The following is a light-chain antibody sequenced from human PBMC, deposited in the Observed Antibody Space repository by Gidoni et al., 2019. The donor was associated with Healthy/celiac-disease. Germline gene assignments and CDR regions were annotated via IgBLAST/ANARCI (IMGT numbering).Light chain of an antibody. V-gene: IGKV1-33*01. J-gene: IGKJ3*01. CDR3: QQYDNPPFT. CDR2: DAS. CDR1: QDINTF. Sequence: DIQMTQSPSSLSASVGDRVTITCQASQDINTFLNWYQQKPGKAPKLLIYDASNLETGVPSRFSGSGSGTDFTFTISSLQPEDIATYYCQQYDNPPFTFGPGTKVDIK.